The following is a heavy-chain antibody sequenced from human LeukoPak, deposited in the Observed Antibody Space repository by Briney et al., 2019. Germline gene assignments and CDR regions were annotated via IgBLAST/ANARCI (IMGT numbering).Heavy chain of an antibody. CDR2: INWNGGST. V-gene: IGHV3-20*04. Sequence: GGSLRLSCAASGFTFDDYGMSWVRQAPGKGLEWVSGINWNGGSTGYADSVKGRFTISRDNSKNTLYLQMNSLRAEDTAVYYCAKQQGYGDYGYYYYYMDVWGKGTTVTISS. CDR3: AKQQGYGDYGYYYYYMDV. D-gene: IGHD4-17*01. J-gene: IGHJ6*03. CDR1: GFTFDDYG.